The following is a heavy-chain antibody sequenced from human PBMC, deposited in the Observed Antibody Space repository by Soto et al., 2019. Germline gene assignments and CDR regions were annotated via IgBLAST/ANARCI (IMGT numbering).Heavy chain of an antibody. J-gene: IGHJ4*02. CDR2: ISGDGRT. CDR1: GFTFXCXX. CDR3: VRWHTSNFDSLPYTGFDW. Sequence: GGSVRLSCLSCGFTFXCXXMTWFRQAPVKVLEWVAAISGDGRTHYESSMTGRFIISRDNSQATLYLHVSSLRAEDTATYYCVRWHTSNFDSLPYTGFDWWGQGTQVTVSS. V-gene: IGHV3-23*01. D-gene: IGHD3-22*01.